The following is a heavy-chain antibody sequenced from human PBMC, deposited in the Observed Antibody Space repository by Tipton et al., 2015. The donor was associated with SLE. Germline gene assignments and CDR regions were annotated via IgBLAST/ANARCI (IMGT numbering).Heavy chain of an antibody. V-gene: IGHV4-4*07. CDR1: GGSLNNYY. CDR3: ARVDTIYSFDY. CDR2: IYNSGYT. Sequence: TLSLTCTVSGGSLNNYYWSWIRQPAGQGLEWIGRIYNSGYTNYNPSLKSRVTMSVDMSKNQFSLKLTSVTAADMAIYYCARVDTIYSFDYWGQGALVTVSS. D-gene: IGHD3/OR15-3a*01. J-gene: IGHJ4*02.